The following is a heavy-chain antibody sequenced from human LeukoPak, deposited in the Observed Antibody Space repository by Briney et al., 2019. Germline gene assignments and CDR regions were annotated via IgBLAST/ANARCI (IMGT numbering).Heavy chain of an antibody. CDR3: ARALLSNLGYFNWLSDYYYYGMDV. V-gene: IGHV1-18*01. Sequence: ASVKVSCKASGYTFTSYGISWVRQAPGQGLEGMGCISAYNGNTNYAQKPQGRVTMTTDTSTSTAYMEMRSLRSDDTAVYYCARALLSNLGYFNWLSDYYYYGMDVWGQGTTVTVSS. CDR2: ISAYNGNT. CDR1: GYTFTSYG. J-gene: IGHJ6*02. D-gene: IGHD3-9*01.